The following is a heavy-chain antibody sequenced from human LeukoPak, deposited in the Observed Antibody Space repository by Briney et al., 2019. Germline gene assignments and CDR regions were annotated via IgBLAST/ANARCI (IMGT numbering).Heavy chain of an antibody. CDR3: ARDTVGYYYGSGSPPAV. Sequence: GGSLRLSCAASGFTFSSYSMNWVRQAPGKGLEWVSYISSSSSTIYYADSVKGRFTISRDNAKNSLYLQMNSLRAEDTAVYYCARDTVGYYYGSGSPPAVGGQGTLVTVSS. V-gene: IGHV3-48*04. J-gene: IGHJ4*02. D-gene: IGHD3-10*01. CDR2: ISSSSSTI. CDR1: GFTFSSYS.